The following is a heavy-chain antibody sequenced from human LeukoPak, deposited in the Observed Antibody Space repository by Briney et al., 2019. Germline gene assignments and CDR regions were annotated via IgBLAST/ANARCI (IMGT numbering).Heavy chain of an antibody. D-gene: IGHD3-22*01. CDR2: IYYSGST. CDR3: AGSGYYYTWDY. V-gene: IGHV4-59*06. J-gene: IGHJ4*02. Sequence: SETLSLTCTVSGGSISGYYWSWIRQPPGKGLEWIGYIYYSGSTYYNPSLKSRVTISVDTSKNQFSLKLSSVTAADTAVYYCAGSGYYYTWDYWGQGTLVTVSS. CDR1: GGSISGYY.